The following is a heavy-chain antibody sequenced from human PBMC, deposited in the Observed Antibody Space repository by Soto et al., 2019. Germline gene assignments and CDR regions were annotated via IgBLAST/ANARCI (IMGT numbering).Heavy chain of an antibody. D-gene: IGHD4-17*01. CDR1: GGTFSSYA. V-gene: IGHV1-69*12. CDR3: ARGIQRYGDYGTWSRAINYFDY. J-gene: IGHJ4*02. Sequence: QVQLVQSGAEVKKPGSSVKVSCKASGGTFSSYAISWVRQAPGQGLEWMGGIIPIFGTANYAQKFQGRVTITADESTSPAYMERSSLRSEDTAVYYCARGIQRYGDYGTWSRAINYFDYWGQGTLVTVSS. CDR2: IIPIFGTA.